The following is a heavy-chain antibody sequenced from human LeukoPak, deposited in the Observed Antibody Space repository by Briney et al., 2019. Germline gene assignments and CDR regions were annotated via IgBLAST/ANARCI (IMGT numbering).Heavy chain of an antibody. D-gene: IGHD5-18*01. J-gene: IGHJ3*02. CDR1: GGSISSYY. CDR2: IYYSGST. V-gene: IGHV4-59*08. Sequence: SETLSLTCTVSGGSISSYYWSWIRQPPGKGLEWIGYIYYSGSTNYNPSLKSRVTISVDTSKNQFSLKLSSVTAADTAVYFCARLRGNNYKGAFDIWGQGTMVTVSS. CDR3: ARLRGNNYKGAFDI.